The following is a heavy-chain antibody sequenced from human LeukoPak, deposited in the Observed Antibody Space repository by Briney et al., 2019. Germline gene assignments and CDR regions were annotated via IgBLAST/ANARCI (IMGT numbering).Heavy chain of an antibody. V-gene: IGHV3-23*01. CDR3: AKIPALVGATLLRWFDP. CDR1: GFTFSKYA. D-gene: IGHD1-26*01. Sequence: GGSLRLSCAASGFTFSKYAMTWVRQAPGKGLEWVSSISGSGGSTYYADSVKGRFTISRDNSKNTLYLQMNSLRAEDTAVYYCAKIPALVGATLLRWFDPWGQGTLVTVSS. CDR2: ISGSGGST. J-gene: IGHJ5*02.